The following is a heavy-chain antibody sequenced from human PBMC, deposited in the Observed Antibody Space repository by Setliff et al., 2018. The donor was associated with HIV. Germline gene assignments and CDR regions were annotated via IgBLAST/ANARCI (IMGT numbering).Heavy chain of an antibody. Sequence: SVKVSCKASGGTFNSYAISWVRQAPGRGLEWMGGIIPILGLANYAQKFQGRVTMTRDTSISTAYMELSRLRSDDTAVYYCARDHCSSSGCYEYSYYGMDVWGQGTTVTVSS. CDR3: ARDHCSSSGCYEYSYYGMDV. V-gene: IGHV1-69*10. CDR2: IIPILGLA. CDR1: GGTFNSYA. J-gene: IGHJ6*02. D-gene: IGHD2-2*01.